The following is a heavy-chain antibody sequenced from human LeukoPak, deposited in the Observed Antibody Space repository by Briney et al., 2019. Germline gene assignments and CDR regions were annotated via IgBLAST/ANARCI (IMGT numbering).Heavy chain of an antibody. CDR1: GFTFDDYA. J-gene: IGHJ5*02. D-gene: IGHD4-17*01. V-gene: IGHV3-43*02. CDR3: AKDRLTVTTWVDP. CDR2: ISGDGGST. Sequence: GGSLRLSCAASGFTFDDYAMHWVRQAPGKGLEWVSLISGDGGSTYYADSVKGRFTISRDNSKNTLYLQMNSLRAEDTAVYYCAKDRLTVTTWVDPWGQGTLVTDSS.